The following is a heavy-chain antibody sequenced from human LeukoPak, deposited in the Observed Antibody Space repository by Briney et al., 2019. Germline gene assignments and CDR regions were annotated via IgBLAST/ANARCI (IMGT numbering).Heavy chain of an antibody. CDR1: GFTFSSYA. D-gene: IGHD3-10*01. CDR3: AKGIGAYGSGSIQDWHFDL. Sequence: GGSLRLSCAASGFTFSSYAMSWVRQAPGKGLEWVSAISGSGGSTYYADSVKGRFTISRDNSKNTLYLQMNSLRAEDTAVYYCAKGIGAYGSGSIQDWHFDLWGRGTQVTVSA. J-gene: IGHJ2*01. CDR2: ISGSGGST. V-gene: IGHV3-23*01.